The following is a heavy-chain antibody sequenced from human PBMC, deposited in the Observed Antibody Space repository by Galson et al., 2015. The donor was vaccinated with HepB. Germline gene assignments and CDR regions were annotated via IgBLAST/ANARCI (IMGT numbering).Heavy chain of an antibody. CDR2: INGRGSTR. CDR3: VKEGSWFGGDWFDP. Sequence: SCAGSGFIFRHHAMAWIRQAPGKGLEWVSGINGRGSTRSYPDAVKGRFSISRDNSKDTVFLQMDNLRAEDTAVYYCVKEGSWFGGDWFDPWGQGALVTVS. J-gene: IGHJ5*02. V-gene: IGHV3-23*01. CDR1: GFIFRHHA. D-gene: IGHD3-16*01.